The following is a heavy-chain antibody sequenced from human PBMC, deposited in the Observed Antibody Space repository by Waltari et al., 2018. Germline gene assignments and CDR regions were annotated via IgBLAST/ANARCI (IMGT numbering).Heavy chain of an antibody. J-gene: IGHJ3*02. CDR2: IYHSGST. CDR1: GYSISSGYY. Sequence: QVQLQESGPGLVKPSETLSLTCTVSGYSISSGYYWGWIRQPPGKGLEWIGRIYHSGSTYYNPSLKSRVTISVDTSKNQFSLKLSSVTAADTAVYYCARDDLFGDPRADAFDIWGQGTMVTVSS. D-gene: IGHD4-17*01. V-gene: IGHV4-38-2*02. CDR3: ARDDLFGDPRADAFDI.